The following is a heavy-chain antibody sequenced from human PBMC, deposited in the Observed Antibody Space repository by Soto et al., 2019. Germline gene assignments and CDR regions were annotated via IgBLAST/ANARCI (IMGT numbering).Heavy chain of an antibody. CDR2: ISWDGGST. CDR1: GFTFDDYT. Sequence: GGSLRLSCAASGFTFDDYTIHWVRQALGKGLEWVSLISWDGGSTYYADSVKGRFTISRDNSKNSLYLQMNSLRTEDTALYYCAKGPYSSPFYYYYGMDVWGQGTTLTVSS. J-gene: IGHJ6*02. CDR3: AKGPYSSPFYYYYGMDV. V-gene: IGHV3-43*01. D-gene: IGHD5-18*01.